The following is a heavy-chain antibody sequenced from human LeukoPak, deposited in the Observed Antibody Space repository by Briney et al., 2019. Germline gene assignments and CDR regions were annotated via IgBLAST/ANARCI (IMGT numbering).Heavy chain of an antibody. CDR3: ARGYYDFWSGDAFDI. CDR1: GYTFTSYG. J-gene: IGHJ3*02. D-gene: IGHD3-3*01. V-gene: IGHV1-18*01. CDR2: ISAYNGNT. Sequence: ASVKVSCKASGYTFTSYGISWVRQAPGQGLEWMGWISAYNGNTNYAQKLQGRVTMTTDTSTSTAYMELRSLRSDDTAVYYCARGYYDFWSGDAFDIWGQGTMVTVSS.